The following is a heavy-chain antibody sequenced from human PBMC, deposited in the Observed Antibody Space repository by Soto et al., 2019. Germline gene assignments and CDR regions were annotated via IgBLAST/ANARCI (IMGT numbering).Heavy chain of an antibody. CDR2: ISSSSSTI. CDR1: GFTFSSYS. Sequence: HPGGSLRLSCAASGFTFSSYSMNWVRQAPGKGLEWVSYISSSSSTIYYADSVKGRFTISRDNAKNSLYLQMNSLRDEDTAVYYCARDDSDSSGYYLIFDYWGQGTLVTVSS. J-gene: IGHJ4*02. D-gene: IGHD3-22*01. V-gene: IGHV3-48*02. CDR3: ARDDSDSSGYYLIFDY.